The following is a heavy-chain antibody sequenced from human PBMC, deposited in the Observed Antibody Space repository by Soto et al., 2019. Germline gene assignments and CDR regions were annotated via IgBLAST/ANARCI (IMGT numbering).Heavy chain of an antibody. Sequence: TLESTFDVSGDSISSSGSSWTWIRQPPVKALDWIGFTYHIGSTYYNPSLESLVTISVDRSKNQFSLKLKSVTAADRAVYYCAASLSTQYDDSSCDYPEFDICGQGIMVT. CDR3: AASLSTQYDDSSCDYPEFDI. CDR1: GDSISSSGSS. V-gene: IGHV4-30-2*01. D-gene: IGHD3-22*01. CDR2: TYHIGST. J-gene: IGHJ3*02.